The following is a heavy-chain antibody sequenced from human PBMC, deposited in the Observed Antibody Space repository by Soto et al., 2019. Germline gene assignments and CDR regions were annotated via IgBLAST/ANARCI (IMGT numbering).Heavy chain of an antibody. J-gene: IGHJ5*02. CDR2: IYYSGST. V-gene: IGHV4-61*01. D-gene: IGHD4-17*01. CDR1: GGSVSSGSYY. CDR3: AVGDYPSNWFDP. Sequence: QVQLQESGPGLVKPSETLSLTCTVSGGSVSSGSYYWSWIRQLPGKGLEWIGYIYYSGSTNYNPSLKSRVTISVDTSKNQFSLKLSSVTAADTAVYYCAVGDYPSNWFDPWGQGTLVTVSS.